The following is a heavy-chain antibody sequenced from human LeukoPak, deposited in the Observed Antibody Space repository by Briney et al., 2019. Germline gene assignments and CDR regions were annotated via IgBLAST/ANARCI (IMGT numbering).Heavy chain of an antibody. D-gene: IGHD3-9*01. V-gene: IGHV4-59*01. CDR2: IYYSGST. CDR3: ATGRTFDWLLPFEY. J-gene: IGHJ4*02. CDR1: GGSISSYY. Sequence: KPSETLSLTCTVSGGSISSYYWSWIRQPPGKGLEWIGYIYYSGSTNYNPSLKSRVTISVDTSKNQFSLKLSSVTAADTAVYYCATGRTFDWLLPFEYWGQGTLVTVSS.